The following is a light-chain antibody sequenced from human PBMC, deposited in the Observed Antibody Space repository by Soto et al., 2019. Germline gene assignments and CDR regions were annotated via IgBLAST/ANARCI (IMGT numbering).Light chain of an antibody. Sequence: DIQMTQSPSSLSASVGDRVTITCRASQGISNGLAWYQQKPGKVPKLLIYAASTLQPGVPSRFSGSGSGTDFTLTISSLQPEDVATYYCQKHNSPPHTFGQGTRLEIK. CDR1: QGISNG. J-gene: IGKJ5*01. CDR2: AAS. CDR3: QKHNSPPHT. V-gene: IGKV1-27*01.